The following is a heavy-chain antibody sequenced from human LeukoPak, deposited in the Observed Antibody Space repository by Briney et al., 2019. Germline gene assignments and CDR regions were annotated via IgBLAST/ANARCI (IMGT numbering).Heavy chain of an antibody. V-gene: IGHV4-31*03. CDR2: IYYSWST. Sequence: PSETLSLTCTVSGGSISSGGYYWSWIRQRPGKGLEWIGYIYYSWSTYYNPSLKSRVTISVDTSKNQFSLKLSSVTAADTAVYYCARVAPDDAFDIWGQGTMVTVSS. CDR3: ARVAPDDAFDI. CDR1: GGSISSGGYY. J-gene: IGHJ3*02.